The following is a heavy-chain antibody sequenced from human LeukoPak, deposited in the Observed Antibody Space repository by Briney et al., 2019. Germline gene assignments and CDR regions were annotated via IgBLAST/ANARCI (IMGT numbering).Heavy chain of an antibody. V-gene: IGHV3-23*01. Sequence: GGSLRLSCAASGFTFSSYAMSWVRQAPGKGLEWVLAIIGSGGSTYYADSVKGRFTISRDNSKNTLYLQMNSLRAEDTAVYYCAKYYGDYAYYYYMDVWGKGTTVTVSS. CDR1: GFTFSSYA. D-gene: IGHD4-17*01. J-gene: IGHJ6*03. CDR3: AKYYGDYAYYYYMDV. CDR2: IIGSGGST.